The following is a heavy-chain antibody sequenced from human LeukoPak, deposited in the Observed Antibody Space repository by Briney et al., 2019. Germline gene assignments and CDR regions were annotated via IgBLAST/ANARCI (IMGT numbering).Heavy chain of an antibody. CDR2: ISASGGST. CDR3: AKDRLSNGDPAGY. D-gene: IGHD3-9*01. Sequence: QPGGSLRLSRGASGFTFSNYAMSWVRQAPGKGLEWVSSISASGGSTYYADSVKGRFSISRDNSKNTLYLQMNSLRTEDTALYYCAKDRLSNGDPAGYWGQGTLVIVPS. J-gene: IGHJ4*02. V-gene: IGHV3-23*01. CDR1: GFTFSNYA.